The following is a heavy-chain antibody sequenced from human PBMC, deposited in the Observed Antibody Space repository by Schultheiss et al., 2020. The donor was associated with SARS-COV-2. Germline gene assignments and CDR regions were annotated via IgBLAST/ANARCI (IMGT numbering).Heavy chain of an antibody. CDR3: ARRQVGASKLDP. CDR1: GDSVSSNSAA. Sequence: SQTLSLTCAISGDSVSSNSAAWNWIRQSPSRGLEWLGRTYYRSKWYNDYAVSVKSRITINPDTSKNQFSLKLSSVTAADTAVYYCARRQVGASKLDPWGQGTLVTVSS. D-gene: IGHD1-26*01. V-gene: IGHV6-1*01. J-gene: IGHJ5*02. CDR2: TYYRSKWYN.